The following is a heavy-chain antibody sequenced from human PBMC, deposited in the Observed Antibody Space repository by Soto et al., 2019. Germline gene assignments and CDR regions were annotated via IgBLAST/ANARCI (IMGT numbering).Heavy chain of an antibody. CDR1: GFTFSSYG. V-gene: IGHV3-33*01. Sequence: PGGSLRLSCAASGFTFSSYGMHWVRQAPGKGLEWVAVIWYDGSNKYYADSVKGRFTISRDNSKNTLYLQVNSLRAEDTAVYYCARDLYGDYDSYYYYGMDVWGQGTTVTVSS. CDR3: ARDLYGDYDSYYYYGMDV. CDR2: IWYDGSNK. J-gene: IGHJ6*02. D-gene: IGHD4-17*01.